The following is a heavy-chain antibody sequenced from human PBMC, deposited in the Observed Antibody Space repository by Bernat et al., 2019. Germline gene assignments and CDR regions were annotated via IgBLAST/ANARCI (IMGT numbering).Heavy chain of an antibody. CDR2: TSFDGGIK. CDR1: GFTFSTYA. V-gene: IGHV3-30-3*01. Sequence: QVQLVESGGGVVQPGRSLRLSCAASGFTFSTYAMNWVRQAPGKGLEWVAVTSFDGGIKFYAGSVEGRFTISRDNSRNTLYLQMDSLRTEDTAVYYCAREEYNYALGSFDYWGQGTLVTVSS. J-gene: IGHJ4*02. CDR3: AREEYNYALGSFDY. D-gene: IGHD5-18*01.